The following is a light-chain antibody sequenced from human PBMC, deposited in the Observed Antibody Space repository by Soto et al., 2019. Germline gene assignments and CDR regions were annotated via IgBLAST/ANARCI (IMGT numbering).Light chain of an antibody. J-gene: IGKJ1*01. CDR1: QSIRNW. Sequence: DIQMTQSPSTLSASVGDRVTITCRASQSIRNWLAWYQAKQGKAPKLLIYGASSLESGVPSRFSGSGSGTEFTLTIGGLQPDDFATYYCQHYNAFPWPFGQGTKVEIK. CDR3: QHYNAFPWP. V-gene: IGKV1-5*01. CDR2: GAS.